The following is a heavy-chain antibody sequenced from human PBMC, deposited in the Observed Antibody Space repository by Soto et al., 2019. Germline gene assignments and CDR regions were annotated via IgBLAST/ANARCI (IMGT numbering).Heavy chain of an antibody. CDR1: GGSISSYY. D-gene: IGHD3-3*01. J-gene: IGHJ5*02. CDR3: ARQEGYDDNWFDP. V-gene: IGHV4-59*08. Sequence: QVQLQESGPGLVKPSETLSLTCTVSGGSISSYYWSWIRQPPGKGMGWIGNIYYSGSTNYNPSLKSRVTIAVDTSKNQCSLKLSSVTAADTAVYYGARQEGYDDNWFDPWGQGTLVTVSS. CDR2: IYYSGST.